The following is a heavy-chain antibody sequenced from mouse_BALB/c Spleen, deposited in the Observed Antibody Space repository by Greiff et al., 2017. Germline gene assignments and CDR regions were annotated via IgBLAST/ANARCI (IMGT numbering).Heavy chain of an antibody. J-gene: IGHJ2*01. CDR1: GYSFTSYW. Sequence: QVHVKQSGPQLVRPGASVKISCKASGYSFTSYWMHWVKQRPGQGLEWIGMIDPSDSETRLNQKFKDKATLTVDKSSSTAYMQLSSPTSEDSAVYYCARDYGYVGDYWGQGTTLTVSS. V-gene: IGHV1S127*01. CDR2: IDPSDSET. CDR3: ARDYGYVGDY. D-gene: IGHD1-2*01.